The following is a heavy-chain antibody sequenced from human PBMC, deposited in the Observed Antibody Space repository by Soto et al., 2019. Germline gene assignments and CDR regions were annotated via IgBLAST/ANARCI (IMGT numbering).Heavy chain of an antibody. CDR2: IIPIFGTA. D-gene: IGHD5-18*01. CDR1: GGTFSSYA. CDR3: ARYSVVGYSYGANIGYYFDY. J-gene: IGHJ4*02. Sequence: QVQLVQSGAEVKKPGSSVKVSCKASGGTFSSYAISWVRQAPGQGLEWMGGIIPIFGTANYAQKFQGRVTITADESTSTAYMELSSLRSEDTAVYYCARYSVVGYSYGANIGYYFDYWGQGTLVTVSS. V-gene: IGHV1-69*12.